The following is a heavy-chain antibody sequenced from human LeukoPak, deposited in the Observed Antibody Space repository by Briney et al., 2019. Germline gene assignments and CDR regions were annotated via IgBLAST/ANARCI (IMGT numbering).Heavy chain of an antibody. CDR1: GYTSTSYY. D-gene: IGHD3-22*01. Sequence: ASVKVSCKASGYTSTSYYMHWVRQAPGLRLESMGIINPSGGSTSYAQKFQGRVAMTTDTPTSTAYMELRSLRSDDTAVYYCARESGHDDSTGYYYTWGQGTLVSVSS. J-gene: IGHJ5*02. CDR2: INPSGGST. CDR3: ARESGHDDSTGYYYT. V-gene: IGHV1-46*01.